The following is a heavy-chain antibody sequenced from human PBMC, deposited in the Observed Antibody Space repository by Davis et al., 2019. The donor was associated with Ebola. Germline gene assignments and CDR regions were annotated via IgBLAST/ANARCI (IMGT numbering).Heavy chain of an antibody. CDR2: ISGSGGTT. CDR3: AKAGDFWTPLRSDY. V-gene: IGHV3-23*01. J-gene: IGHJ4*02. CDR1: GFTFSNYD. Sequence: PGGSLRLSCAASGFTFSNYDMSWVRQVPGKGLEWVSAISGSGGTTYYADSVKGRFTISRDNSKNTLYLQMNSLRAEDTAVYYCAKAGDFWTPLRSDYWGQGTLVTVSS. D-gene: IGHD3/OR15-3a*01.